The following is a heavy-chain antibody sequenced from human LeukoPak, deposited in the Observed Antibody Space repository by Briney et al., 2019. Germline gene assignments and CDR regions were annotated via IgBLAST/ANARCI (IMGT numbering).Heavy chain of an antibody. CDR2: IKQDGSEK. J-gene: IGHJ6*03. CDR3: ARRQSVAGIPLLYYYIDV. D-gene: IGHD6-19*01. V-gene: IGHV3-7*01. CDR1: EFTFSTYW. Sequence: GGSLRLSCAASEFTFSTYWMTWVRQAPGKGLEEGADIKQDGSEKYYVDSVKSRFTISRQNAKNSLYLEMNRLSAEDTAVYYCARRQSVAGIPLLYYYIDVWGNGTTVTVSS.